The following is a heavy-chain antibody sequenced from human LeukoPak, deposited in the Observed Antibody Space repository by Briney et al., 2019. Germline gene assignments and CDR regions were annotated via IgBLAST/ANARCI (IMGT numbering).Heavy chain of an antibody. Sequence: GGSLRLSCAASGFTFSSCAMTWVRQAPGKGLEWVSAISGSGDSTYCADSVKGRFTISRDNSKSTLFLQMNSLRAEDTAVYYCAKRGINWGPIDYWGQGTLVTVSS. J-gene: IGHJ4*02. CDR2: ISGSGDST. V-gene: IGHV3-23*01. CDR1: GFTFSSCA. D-gene: IGHD7-27*01. CDR3: AKRGINWGPIDY.